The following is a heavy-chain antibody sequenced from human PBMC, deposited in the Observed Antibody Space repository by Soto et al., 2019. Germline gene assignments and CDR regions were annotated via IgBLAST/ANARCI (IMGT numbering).Heavy chain of an antibody. CDR2: INPDIGGT. CDR1: EFSDYL. Sequence: QVQLVQSGAEVRMPGASVRVSCQASEFSDYLIHWVRQTPDQGLEWMGWINPDIGGTDFAQKFQGWVTVTRDTALSTVYLERNSLTFDDTAVYVCVRDVEPANWGGFHSWGQGTQVTVSS. J-gene: IGHJ5*01. CDR3: VRDVEPANWGGFHS. D-gene: IGHD7-27*01. V-gene: IGHV1-2*04.